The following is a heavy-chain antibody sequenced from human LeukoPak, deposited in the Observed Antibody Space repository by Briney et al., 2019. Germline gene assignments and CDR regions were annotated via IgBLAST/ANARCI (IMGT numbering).Heavy chain of an antibody. CDR3: ARLAGTDAFDV. V-gene: IGHV4-4*07. J-gene: IGHJ3*01. Sequence: PSETLSLTCTVSGGSTSTYYWRWIRQPAGKGLECIGRIYTSGNTNYNPSLKSRVTMSVDTSKNQFSLKLSSVTAADTAVYYCARLAGTDAFDVWGQGTMVTVSS. CDR1: GGSTSTYY. D-gene: IGHD6-19*01. CDR2: IYTSGNT.